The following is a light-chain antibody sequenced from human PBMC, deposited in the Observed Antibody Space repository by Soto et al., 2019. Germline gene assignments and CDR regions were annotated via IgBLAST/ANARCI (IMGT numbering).Light chain of an antibody. V-gene: IGKV1D-16*01. CDR2: AAY. CDR1: QDINSY. J-gene: IGKJ4*01. Sequence: DVQMTQSPSSLSTSVGDKVTITCRASQDINSYLAWYQQKPGNAPKSLIYAAYSLQTGVPSRFSGSESGTDFTLTISNLQPEDSETYYCQHYNIYPLTFGGGPKVEIK. CDR3: QHYNIYPLT.